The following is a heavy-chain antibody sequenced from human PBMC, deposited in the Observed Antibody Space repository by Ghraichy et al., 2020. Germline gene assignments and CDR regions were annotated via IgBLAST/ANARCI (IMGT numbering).Heavy chain of an antibody. CDR1: GGSISSSTYY. J-gene: IGHJ5*02. Sequence: SETLSLTCTVSGGSISSSTYYWGWIRQPPGKGLEWIGSIYYDGSTYYNPPLKTRVTLSVDTSKNQFSLTLSSVTAADTAVYYCARQEGYDQHAGEFDPWGQGTLVTVSS. V-gene: IGHV4-39*01. CDR2: IYYDGST. CDR3: ARQEGYDQHAGEFDP. D-gene: IGHD2-15*01.